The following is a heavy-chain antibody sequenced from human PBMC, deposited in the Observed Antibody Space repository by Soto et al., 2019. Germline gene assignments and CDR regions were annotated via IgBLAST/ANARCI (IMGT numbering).Heavy chain of an antibody. J-gene: IGHJ3*02. CDR3: ARDDYGDYDDAFDI. CDR1: GGTFSSYT. CDR2: IIPILGIA. V-gene: IGHV1-69*08. Sequence: QVQLVQSGAEVKKPGSSVKVSCKASGGTFSSYTNSWVRQAPGQGLEWMGRIIPILGIANYAQKFQGRVTITADKSTSTAYMELSSLRSEDTAVYYCARDDYGDYDDAFDIWGQGTMVTVSS. D-gene: IGHD4-17*01.